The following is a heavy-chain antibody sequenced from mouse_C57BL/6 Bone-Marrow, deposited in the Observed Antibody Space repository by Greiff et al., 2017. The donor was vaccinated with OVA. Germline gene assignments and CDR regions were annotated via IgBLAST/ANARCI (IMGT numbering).Heavy chain of an antibody. CDR2: IDPSDSYT. CDR1: GYTFTSYW. CDR3: ARRGYYEAWFAY. V-gene: IGHV1-69*01. J-gene: IGHJ3*01. D-gene: IGHD2-3*01. Sequence: QVQLQQPGTELVKPGASVKLSCKASGYTFTSYWMHWVKQRPGQGLEWIGEIDPSDSYTNYNQKFKGKSTLTVDKYSSTAYMQLSSLTSEDSAVYYCARRGYYEAWFAYWGQGTLVTVSA.